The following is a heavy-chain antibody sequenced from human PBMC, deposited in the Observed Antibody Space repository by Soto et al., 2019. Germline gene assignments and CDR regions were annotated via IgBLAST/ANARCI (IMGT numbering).Heavy chain of an antibody. CDR3: AREQSSSWYIYYYGMDV. Sequence: PSQTLSLTCAISGDSVSSNSAAWNWIRQSPSRGLEWLGRTYYRSKWYNDYAVSVKSRITINPDTSKNQFSPQLNSVTPEDTAVYYCAREQSSSWYIYYYGMDVWGQGTTVTVSS. CDR1: GDSVSSNSAA. V-gene: IGHV6-1*01. D-gene: IGHD6-13*01. J-gene: IGHJ6*02. CDR2: TYYRSKWYN.